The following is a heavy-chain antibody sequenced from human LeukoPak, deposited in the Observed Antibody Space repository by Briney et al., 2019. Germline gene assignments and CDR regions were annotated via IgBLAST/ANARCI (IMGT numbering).Heavy chain of an antibody. CDR1: GGSISSSSYF. CDR2: IYYSGSS. V-gene: IGHV4-39*01. Sequence: SETLSLTCTVSGGSISSSSYFWGWIRQPPEKGLEWIGSIYYSGSSYYNPSLKSRVTISVDTSKNQFSLRLNSVTAADTAVYYCARTTVDNWFDPWGQGTLVTVSS. CDR3: ARTTVDNWFDP. D-gene: IGHD4-23*01. J-gene: IGHJ5*02.